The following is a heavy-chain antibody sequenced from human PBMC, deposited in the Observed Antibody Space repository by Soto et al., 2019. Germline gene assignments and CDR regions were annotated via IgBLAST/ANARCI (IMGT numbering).Heavy chain of an antibody. CDR1: GYSVSSSDYY. CDR3: APLSVSLSGPYGIHV. Sequence: SETLSLTCSVSGYSVSSSDYYWAWIHQPPGKGLEWIGSMLYSGLTYYNPSLKSRVTLSVDTYKNQFSVRLNSVTASDTAVYYCAPLSVSLSGPYGIHVWGQGTTVTV. V-gene: IGHV4-39*01. D-gene: IGHD2-15*01. J-gene: IGHJ6*02. CDR2: MLYSGLT.